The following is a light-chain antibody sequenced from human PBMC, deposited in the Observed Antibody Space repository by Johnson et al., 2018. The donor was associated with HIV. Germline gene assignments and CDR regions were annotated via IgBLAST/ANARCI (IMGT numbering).Light chain of an antibody. Sequence: QSVLTQPPSVSAAPGQKVTISCSGSSSNIGSNYVSWYQQLPGTAPKLLIYENHKRPSGIPDRFSGSKCGTSATLGITGLQTGDEADYYCGTWDSSLSTYDVFGTGTKVTVL. V-gene: IGLV1-51*02. CDR2: ENH. CDR3: GTWDSSLSTYDV. CDR1: SSNIGSNY. J-gene: IGLJ1*01.